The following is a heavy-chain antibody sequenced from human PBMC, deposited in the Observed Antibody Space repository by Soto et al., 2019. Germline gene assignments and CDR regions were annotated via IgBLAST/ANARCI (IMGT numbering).Heavy chain of an antibody. CDR2: ISSSSGAI. CDR1: EFSFRSYN. Sequence: GGSLRLSCAASEFSFRSYNMIWVRQAPGKGLEWLSYISSSSGAIKYADSVKGRFTISRDNVRHSLYLEMNSLREDDTALYYCARAGDYYTEGGHLKVGFDVWGQGTPVTVSS. D-gene: IGHD3-3*01. J-gene: IGHJ3*01. CDR3: ARAGDYYTEGGHLKVGFDV. V-gene: IGHV3-48*02.